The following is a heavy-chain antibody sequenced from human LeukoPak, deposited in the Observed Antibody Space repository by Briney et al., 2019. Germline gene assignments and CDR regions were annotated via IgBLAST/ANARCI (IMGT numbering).Heavy chain of an antibody. CDR1: GGTFSSYA. CDR2: IIPIFGTA. Sequence: ASVKVSCKASGGTFSSYAISWVRQAPGQGLEWMGGIIPIFGTANYAQKFQGRVTITADESTSTAYMELSSLRSEDTAVYYCARSGVPAAMRGSAFDIWDQGTMVTVSS. V-gene: IGHV1-69*13. D-gene: IGHD2-2*01. J-gene: IGHJ3*02. CDR3: ARSGVPAAMRGSAFDI.